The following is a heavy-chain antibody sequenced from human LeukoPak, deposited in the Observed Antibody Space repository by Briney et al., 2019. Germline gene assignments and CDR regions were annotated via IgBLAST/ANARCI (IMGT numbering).Heavy chain of an antibody. CDR1: GFTLSSYS. CDR3: ARAWDSSGYLYYFDY. V-gene: IGHV3-48*02. D-gene: IGHD3-22*01. J-gene: IGHJ4*02. CDR2: FSSSSSTI. Sequence: PGGSLRLSRAASGFTLSSYSMNWVRQAPGKGLEWVPYFSSSSSTIYYADSVKGRFTISRDNAKNSLYLQMNSLRDEDTAVYYCARAWDSSGYLYYFDYWGQGTLVTVSS.